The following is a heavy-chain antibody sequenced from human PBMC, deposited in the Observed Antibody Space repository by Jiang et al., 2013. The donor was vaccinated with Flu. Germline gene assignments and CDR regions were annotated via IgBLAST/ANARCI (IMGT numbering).Heavy chain of an antibody. V-gene: IGHV1-2*02. Sequence: QLVESGAEVKKPGAPVKVSCKASGYTFTGDYLHWVRQAPEQGLEWMGWINPNSGGTKYPQKFQGRVTMTRDTSISTAYMELRSLTSDDTAVYFCARVLGNDAFDIWGQGTLVT. J-gene: IGHJ3*02. D-gene: IGHD1-26*01. CDR1: GYTFTGDY. CDR3: ARVLGNDAFDI. CDR2: INPNSGGT.